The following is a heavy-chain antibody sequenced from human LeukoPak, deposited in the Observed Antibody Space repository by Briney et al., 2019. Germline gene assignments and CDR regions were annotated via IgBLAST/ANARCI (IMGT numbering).Heavy chain of an antibody. J-gene: IGHJ4*02. D-gene: IGHD6-13*01. Sequence: ASVKVSCKVSGYTLTELSMHWVRQAPGKGLEWIGGFDPEDGETIYAQKFQGRVTMTEDTSTDTAYMELSSLRSEDTAVYYCATDWQPRYSSSWGLFDYWGQGTLVTVSS. CDR1: GYTLTELS. V-gene: IGHV1-24*01. CDR3: ATDWQPRYSSSWGLFDY. CDR2: FDPEDGET.